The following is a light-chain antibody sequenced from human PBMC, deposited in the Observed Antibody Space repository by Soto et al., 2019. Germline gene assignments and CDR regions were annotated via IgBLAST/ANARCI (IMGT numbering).Light chain of an antibody. CDR1: QSVSRY. Sequence: EIVLTQSPSTLSLPPGERATLSCRASQSVSRYLAWYQQKPGQAPRLLIYDASKRATGIPARFSGSGSGTDFTLTISSLEPEDFAVYCCHQRQSWPRTFGQGTKVDIK. CDR2: DAS. J-gene: IGKJ1*01. V-gene: IGKV3-11*01. CDR3: HQRQSWPRT.